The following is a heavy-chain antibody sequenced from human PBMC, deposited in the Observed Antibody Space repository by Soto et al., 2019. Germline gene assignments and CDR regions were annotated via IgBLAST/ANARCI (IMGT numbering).Heavy chain of an antibody. Sequence: SETLSLTCAVSGGSISSSNWWSWVRQPPGKGLEWIGEIYHSGSTNYNPSLKSRATISVDKSKNQFSLKLSSVTAADTAVYYCARAVSYYDILTGVRDYYGMDVWGQGTTVTVSS. D-gene: IGHD3-9*01. CDR2: IYHSGST. CDR3: ARAVSYYDILTGVRDYYGMDV. V-gene: IGHV4-4*02. CDR1: GGSISSSNW. J-gene: IGHJ6*02.